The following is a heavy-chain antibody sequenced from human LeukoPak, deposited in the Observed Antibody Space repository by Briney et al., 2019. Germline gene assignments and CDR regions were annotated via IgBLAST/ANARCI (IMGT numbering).Heavy chain of an antibody. CDR2: INPSGGST. Sequence: ASVKVYCKASGYTFTNYYMHWVRQAPGQGLEWMGIINPSGGSTSYAQKFQGRVTMTRDTSTSTVYMELSSLRSEDTAVYYCASSENSSGWTDWGQGTLVTVSS. D-gene: IGHD6-19*01. V-gene: IGHV1-46*01. CDR3: ASSENSSGWTD. J-gene: IGHJ4*02. CDR1: GYTFTNYY.